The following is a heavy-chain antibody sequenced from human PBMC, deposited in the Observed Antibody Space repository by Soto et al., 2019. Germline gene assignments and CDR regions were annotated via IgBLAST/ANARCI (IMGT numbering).Heavy chain of an antibody. V-gene: IGHV4-59*08. CDR3: ARVFPYDFWSGFDWGYYYYYYMDV. CDR2: IYYSGST. CDR1: GGSISSYY. J-gene: IGHJ6*03. Sequence: PSETLSLTCTVSGGSISSYYWSWIRQPPGKGLEWIGYIYYSGSTNYNPSLKSRVTISVDTSKNQFSLKLSSVTAADTAVYYCARVFPYDFWSGFDWGYYYYYYMDVWGKGTTVTVSS. D-gene: IGHD3-3*01.